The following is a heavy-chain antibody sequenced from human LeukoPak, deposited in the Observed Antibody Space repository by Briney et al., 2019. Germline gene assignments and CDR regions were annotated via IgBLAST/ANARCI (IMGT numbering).Heavy chain of an antibody. CDR1: GYTFTSYG. CDR2: ISAYNGNT. Sequence: ASVKVSCKASGYTFTSYGISWVRQAPGQGLEWMGWISAYNGNTYYAQKLQGRVTMTTDTSTSTAYMELRSLRSDDTAVYYCARDFLVTSGDYGMDVWGQGTAVTVSS. D-gene: IGHD4-11*01. J-gene: IGHJ6*02. V-gene: IGHV1-18*01. CDR3: ARDFLVTSGDYGMDV.